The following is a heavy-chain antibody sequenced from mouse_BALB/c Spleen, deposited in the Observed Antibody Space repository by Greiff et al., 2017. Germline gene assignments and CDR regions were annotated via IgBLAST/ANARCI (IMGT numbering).Heavy chain of an antibody. J-gene: IGHJ2*01. Sequence: EVKVEESGPDLVKPSQSLSLTCTVTGYSITSGYSCHWIRQFPGNKLEWMGYIHYSGSTNYNPSLKSRISITRDTSKNQFFLQLNSVTTEDTATYYCARWGGSFDYWGQGTTLTVSS. V-gene: IGHV3-1*02. D-gene: IGHD1-1*02. CDR2: IHYSGST. CDR3: ARWGGSFDY. CDR1: GYSITSGYS.